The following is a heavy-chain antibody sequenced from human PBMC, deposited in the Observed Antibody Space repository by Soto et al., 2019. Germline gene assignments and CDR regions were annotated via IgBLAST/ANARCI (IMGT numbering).Heavy chain of an antibody. Sequence: ASVKVSCKVSGYTLTELSMHLVRQAPGKGXEWMGGFDPEDGETIYGQIFQGRVTMTEDTSTDTAYMELSSLRSEDTAVYYCATGTRITMVRGVILGASYGMDVWGQGTTVTVSS. J-gene: IGHJ6*02. CDR2: FDPEDGET. CDR3: ATGTRITMVRGVILGASYGMDV. CDR1: GYTLTELS. D-gene: IGHD3-10*01. V-gene: IGHV1-24*01.